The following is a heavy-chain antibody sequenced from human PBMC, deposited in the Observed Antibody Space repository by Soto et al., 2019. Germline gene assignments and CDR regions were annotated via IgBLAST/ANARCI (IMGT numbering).Heavy chain of an antibody. V-gene: IGHV1-69*01. CDR2: IIPMFGTA. D-gene: IGHD1-26*01. J-gene: IGHJ4*02. Sequence: QVQLVQSGAEVKKPGSSVKVSCKASGGTFSTYAITWVRQAPGQGLEWMGGIIPMFGTANYAQKFRGRVTVNADESTSTAHMELSSLRSEDTAVYYCARGWETVGTTTPFAYWGQGTLVTVSS. CDR1: GGTFSTYA. CDR3: ARGWETVGTTTPFAY.